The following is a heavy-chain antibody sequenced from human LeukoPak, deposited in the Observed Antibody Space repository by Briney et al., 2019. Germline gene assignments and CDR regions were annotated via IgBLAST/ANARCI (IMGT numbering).Heavy chain of an antibody. Sequence: PSETLSLTCAVYGGSFSGYYWSWIRQPPGKGLEWIGEINHSGSTNYNPSLKSRVTISVDTSKNQFSLKLSSVTAADTAVYYCARSKKMRGYSGYAKFDYWGQGTLVTVSS. D-gene: IGHD5-12*01. CDR3: ARSKKMRGYSGYAKFDY. CDR1: GGSFSGYY. CDR2: INHSGST. J-gene: IGHJ4*02. V-gene: IGHV4-34*01.